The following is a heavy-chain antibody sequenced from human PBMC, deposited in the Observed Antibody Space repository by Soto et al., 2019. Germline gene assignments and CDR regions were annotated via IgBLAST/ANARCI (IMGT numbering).Heavy chain of an antibody. Sequence: SVKVSCKASGATFSRYTISWVRQAPGQGLEWMGGITPMFGTANYAQKFQGRVTIAADESTSTAYMELSSLRSEDTAVYYCARQFDYESSGYYYAYWGQGTVVTVSS. CDR1: GATFSRYT. J-gene: IGHJ4*02. D-gene: IGHD3-22*01. CDR2: ITPMFGTA. V-gene: IGHV1-69*13. CDR3: ARQFDYESSGYYYAY.